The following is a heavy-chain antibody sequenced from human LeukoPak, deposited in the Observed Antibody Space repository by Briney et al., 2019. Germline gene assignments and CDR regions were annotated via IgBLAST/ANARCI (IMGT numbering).Heavy chain of an antibody. Sequence: GRSLRLSCAASGFTFDDYAMHWVRQAPGQGLEWVSGISWNSGSIGYADSVKGRFTISRDNAKNSLYLQMNSLRAEDTALYYCAKMAHPGNYYYGMDVWGQGTTVTVSS. CDR1: GFTFDDYA. D-gene: IGHD5-24*01. CDR2: ISWNSGSI. J-gene: IGHJ6*02. V-gene: IGHV3-9*01. CDR3: AKMAHPGNYYYGMDV.